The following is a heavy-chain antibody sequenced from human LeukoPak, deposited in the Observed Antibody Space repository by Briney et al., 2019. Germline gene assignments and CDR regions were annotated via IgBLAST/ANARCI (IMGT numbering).Heavy chain of an antibody. CDR3: ARDLCHGGSCFHFDS. J-gene: IGHJ4*02. D-gene: IGHD2-15*01. Sequence: GASVKVSCKASGYTFTDYYVHWVRQAPGQGLEWLGWINPDSGATDFAQRFQGRVTMTRDTSVSTVHMELNRLRSDDTAVYYCARDLCHGGSCFHFDSWGQGTLVTVAS. V-gene: IGHV1-2*02. CDR2: INPDSGAT. CDR1: GYTFTDYY.